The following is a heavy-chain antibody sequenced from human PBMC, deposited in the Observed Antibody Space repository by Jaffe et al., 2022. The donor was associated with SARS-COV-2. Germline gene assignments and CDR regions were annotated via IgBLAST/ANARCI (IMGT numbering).Heavy chain of an antibody. V-gene: IGHV3-23*01. CDR3: AKFFGFRATSLQYFDY. D-gene: IGHD1-26*01. Sequence: EVQLLESGGGLVQPGGSLRLSCAASGFTFSSYAMSWVRQAPGKGLEWVSAISGSGGSTYYADSVKGRFTISRDNSKNTLYLQMNSLRAEDTAVYYCAKFFGFRATSLQYFDYWGQGTLVTVSS. CDR1: GFTFSSYA. CDR2: ISGSGGST. J-gene: IGHJ4*02.